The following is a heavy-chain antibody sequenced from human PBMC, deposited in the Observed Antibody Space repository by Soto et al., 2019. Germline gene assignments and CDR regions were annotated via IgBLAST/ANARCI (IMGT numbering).Heavy chain of an antibody. Sequence: SETLSLTCTVSGGSISSYYWSWIRQPPGSGLEWIGYIYYSGSTNYNPSLKSRVTISVDTSKNQFSLKLSSVTAADMAVYYCATLKTPLYCSGGSCYHPSMDVWGQGTTVT. D-gene: IGHD2-15*01. CDR1: GGSISSYY. J-gene: IGHJ6*02. CDR3: ATLKTPLYCSGGSCYHPSMDV. CDR2: IYYSGST. V-gene: IGHV4-59*01.